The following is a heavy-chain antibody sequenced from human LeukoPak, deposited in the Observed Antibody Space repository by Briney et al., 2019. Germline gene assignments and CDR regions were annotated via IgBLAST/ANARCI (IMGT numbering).Heavy chain of an antibody. D-gene: IGHD3-10*01. CDR1: GGSISSGGYY. CDR3: ARMNYGSGSYYFWFDP. J-gene: IGHJ5*02. V-gene: IGHV4-31*03. CDR2: IYYSGST. Sequence: SETLSLSCTVSGGSISSGGYYWSWIRQHPGKGLEWIGYIYYSGSTYYNPSLKSRVTISVDTSKNQFSLKLSSVTAADTAVYYCARMNYGSGSYYFWFDPWGQGTLVTVSS.